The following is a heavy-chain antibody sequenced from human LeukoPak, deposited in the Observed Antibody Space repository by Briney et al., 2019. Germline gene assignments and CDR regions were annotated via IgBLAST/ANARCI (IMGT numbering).Heavy chain of an antibody. CDR2: LDHGGST. V-gene: IGHV4-34*01. Sequence: SETLSLXCAVRGGSSSGYSWSWIRQAPGKGLESIGELDHGGSTNYNPSLKSRVIISLDTSNNHLSLRLSSVTAADTAVYYCASLPGRRSIRGLILGYYYMDVWGKGTTVTVSS. CDR1: GGSSSGYS. CDR3: ASLPGRRSIRGLILGYYYMDV. J-gene: IGHJ6*03. D-gene: IGHD3-10*01.